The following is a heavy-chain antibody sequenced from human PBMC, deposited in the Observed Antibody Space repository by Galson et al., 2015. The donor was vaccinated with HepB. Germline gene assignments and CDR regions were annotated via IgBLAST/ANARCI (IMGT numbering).Heavy chain of an antibody. CDR3: VKVGGS. J-gene: IGHJ5*02. D-gene: IGHD5-12*01. V-gene: IGHV3-64D*06. CDR1: GFTFSSYD. CDR2: ISTNGGST. Sequence: SLRLSCAAYGFTFSSYDMHWVRQAPGRGLEYVSAISTNGGSTYYADSVKGRFTISRDNSKSTLYLQMSSLRVEDTAVYYCVKVGGSWGQGTLVTVSS.